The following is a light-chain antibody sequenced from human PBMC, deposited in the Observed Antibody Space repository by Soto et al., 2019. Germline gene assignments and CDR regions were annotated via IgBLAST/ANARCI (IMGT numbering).Light chain of an antibody. CDR1: SSNIGSNY. Sequence: QSVLTQPPSASETPGQRVTISCSGSSSNIGSNYVYWYQQLPGTAPKLLIYRNNQRPSGVPDRFSGSNSGTSASLAISGLRSEDEANYYCAAWDDSLSGVVFGGGTKLTVL. J-gene: IGLJ3*02. CDR2: RNN. CDR3: AAWDDSLSGVV. V-gene: IGLV1-47*01.